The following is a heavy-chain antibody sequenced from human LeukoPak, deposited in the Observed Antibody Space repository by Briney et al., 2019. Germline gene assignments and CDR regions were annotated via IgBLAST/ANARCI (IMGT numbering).Heavy chain of an antibody. CDR2: ISSSGSTI. Sequence: GGSLRLSCAASGFTFSDYYMSWIRQAPGKGLEWVSYISSSGSTIYYADFVKGQFTISRDNSKSAVYLQMNSLRADDTAVYYCAQIGAVLIWSIDNWGQGTLVTVSS. J-gene: IGHJ4*02. CDR3: AQIGAVLIWSIDN. CDR1: GFTFSDYY. V-gene: IGHV3-11*01. D-gene: IGHD3-10*01.